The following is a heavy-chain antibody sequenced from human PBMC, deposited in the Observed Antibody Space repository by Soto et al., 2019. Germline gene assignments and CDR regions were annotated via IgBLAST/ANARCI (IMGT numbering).Heavy chain of an antibody. CDR3: ARDGGTTVITKFDY. CDR1: GGTFSRFS. V-gene: IGHV1-69*17. D-gene: IGHD4-17*01. CDR2: VIPIFDII. J-gene: IGHJ4*02. Sequence: QVQLVQSEADVKKPGSSVKVSCKSSGGTFSRFSINWVRQAPGRGLEWMGGVIPIFDIINYAEKFQGRVTITADKSPNTAYIELSSLTSEDTAVYYCARDGGTTVITKFDYWGQGTLVIVSS.